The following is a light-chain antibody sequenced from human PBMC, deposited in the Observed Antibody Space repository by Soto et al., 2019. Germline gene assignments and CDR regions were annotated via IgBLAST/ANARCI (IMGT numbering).Light chain of an antibody. V-gene: IGLV2-23*02. Sequence: QSVLTQPASVSGSPGQSITISCTGTSSDVGSYNLVSWYQQHPGKAPKLMIYEVNKRPSGVSNRFSGSKSGNTASLTISGLQAEDEADYYCCSYAGSSTLGMVFGGGTKVTVL. J-gene: IGLJ2*01. CDR2: EVN. CDR3: CSYAGSSTLGMV. CDR1: SSDVGSYNL.